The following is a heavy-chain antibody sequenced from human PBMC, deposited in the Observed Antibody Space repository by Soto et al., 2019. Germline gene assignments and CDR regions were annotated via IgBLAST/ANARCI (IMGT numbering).Heavy chain of an antibody. CDR1: GYTFTIYG. CDR3: ARIPTWPIVGATRY. D-gene: IGHD1-26*01. Sequence: PSVKVSCKASGYTFTIYGISWVLQAPGQGLEWMGWISAYNGNTNYAQKLRGRVTMTTDTSTSTAYMELRSLRSDDTAVYYCARIPTWPIVGATRYWGQGTLVTVSS. J-gene: IGHJ4*02. CDR2: ISAYNGNT. V-gene: IGHV1-18*04.